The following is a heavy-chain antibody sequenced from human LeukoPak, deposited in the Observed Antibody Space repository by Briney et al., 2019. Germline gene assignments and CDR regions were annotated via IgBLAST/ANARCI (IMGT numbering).Heavy chain of an antibody. V-gene: IGHV3-9*01. J-gene: IGHJ3*02. CDR2: ISWNSGSI. Sequence: PGRSLRLSCAASGFTFDDYAMHWVRQAPGKGLEWVSGISWNSGSIGYADSVKGRFTISRDNAKNSLYLQMNSLRAEDTALYYCARSYTYLGAFDIWCQGTMVTVSS. CDR1: GFTFDDYA. CDR3: ARSYTYLGAFDI. D-gene: IGHD1-14*01.